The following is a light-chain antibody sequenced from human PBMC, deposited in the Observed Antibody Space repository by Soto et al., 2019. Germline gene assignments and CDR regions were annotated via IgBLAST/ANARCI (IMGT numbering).Light chain of an antibody. Sequence: QSALTQPASVSGSPGQSITISCTGSPSDVGGYDYVSWYQHRPGKAPKLMIFEVYNRPSGVSDRFSASKSANTASLTISGLQAEDEADYYCSSYTSSSIPVFGGGTKLTVL. V-gene: IGLV2-14*01. CDR3: SSYTSSSIPV. CDR1: PSDVGGYDY. CDR2: EVY. J-gene: IGLJ2*01.